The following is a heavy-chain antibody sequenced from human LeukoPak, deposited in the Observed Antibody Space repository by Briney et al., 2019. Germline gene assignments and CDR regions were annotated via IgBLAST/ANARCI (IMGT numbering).Heavy chain of an antibody. CDR1: GFTVSSNY. CDR3: AKEPNYSTSYYYYYYMDV. D-gene: IGHD4-11*01. CDR2: ISGSGGST. J-gene: IGHJ6*03. Sequence: GGSLRLSCAASGFTVSSNYMSWVRQAPGKGLEWVSAISGSGGSTYYADSVKGRFTISRDNSKNTLYLQMNSLRAEDTAVYYCAKEPNYSTSYYYYYYMDVWGKGTTVTVSS. V-gene: IGHV3-23*01.